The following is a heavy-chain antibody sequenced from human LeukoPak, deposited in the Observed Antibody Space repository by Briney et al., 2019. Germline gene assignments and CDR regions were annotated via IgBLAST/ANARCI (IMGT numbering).Heavy chain of an antibody. CDR3: AELGITMIGGV. V-gene: IGHV3-48*03. J-gene: IGHJ6*04. CDR1: GFTFSSYE. D-gene: IGHD3-10*02. Sequence: GGSLRLSCVASGFTFSSYEMHWVRRAPGKGLEWVSYISSSGSSIYYTDSVKGRFTISRDNAKNSLYLQMNSLRAEDTAVYYCAELGITMIGGVWGKGTTVTISS. CDR2: ISSSGSSI.